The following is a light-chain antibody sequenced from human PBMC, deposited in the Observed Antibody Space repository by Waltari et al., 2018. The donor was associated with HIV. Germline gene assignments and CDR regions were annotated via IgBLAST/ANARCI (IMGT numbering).Light chain of an antibody. V-gene: IGLV3-19*01. Sequence: SSDLTQDSHVSVALGQTVRITCQGDSLRSYYGSWCQQKPGQAPLLVIYGIDNRPSGIPDRFSGSSSGNSTSLIISEAQAADEAVYYCHSRDSRGYMIFGGGTRLTVL. CDR2: GID. CDR1: SLRSYY. J-gene: IGLJ2*01. CDR3: HSRDSRGYMI.